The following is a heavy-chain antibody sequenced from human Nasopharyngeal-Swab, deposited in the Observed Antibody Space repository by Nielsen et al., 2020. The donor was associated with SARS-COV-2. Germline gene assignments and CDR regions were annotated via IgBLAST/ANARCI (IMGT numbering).Heavy chain of an antibody. V-gene: IGHV4-59*13. Sequence: SKTLSLTVTVSGDSINSNFWSWIRQPPGKGLDWIGYISYGGSTNYNPSLRSRVTISVDTSKSQFSLKLTSVTAADTAVYYCARGLYDGSGLLDSWGHGTLVTVSS. CDR3: ARGLYDGSGLLDS. CDR2: ISYGGST. CDR1: GDSINSNF. J-gene: IGHJ5*01. D-gene: IGHD3-22*01.